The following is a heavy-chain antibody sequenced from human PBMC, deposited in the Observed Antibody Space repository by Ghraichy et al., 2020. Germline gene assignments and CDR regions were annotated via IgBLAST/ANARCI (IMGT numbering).Heavy chain of an antibody. J-gene: IGHJ6*02. Sequence: LTCAASGFTFSSYSMNWVRQAPGKGLEWVSSISSSSSYIYYADSVKGRFTISRDNAKNSLYLQMNSLRAEDTAVYYCARDLYYRSENYYYGMDVWGQGTTVTVSS. D-gene: IGHD2-8*01. CDR3: ARDLYYRSENYYYGMDV. CDR2: ISSSSSYI. CDR1: GFTFSSYS. V-gene: IGHV3-21*01.